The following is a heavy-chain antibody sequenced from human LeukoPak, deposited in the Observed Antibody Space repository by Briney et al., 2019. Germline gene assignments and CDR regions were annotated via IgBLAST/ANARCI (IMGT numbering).Heavy chain of an antibody. Sequence: TGGSLRLSCAASGFTFPTYAMSWVRQVPGKGLEWVSAISGSGGSTYYADSVKGRFTISRDNSKNTLYLQMNSLRAEDTAVYYCAKDNYDSSGGNYFDYWGQGTLVTVSS. CDR3: AKDNYDSSGGNYFDY. D-gene: IGHD3-22*01. CDR2: ISGSGGST. J-gene: IGHJ4*02. CDR1: GFTFPTYA. V-gene: IGHV3-23*01.